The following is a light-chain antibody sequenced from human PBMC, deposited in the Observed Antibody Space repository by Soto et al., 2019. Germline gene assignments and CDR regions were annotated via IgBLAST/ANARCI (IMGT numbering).Light chain of an antibody. CDR3: SSYTSSSSLV. CDR2: DDS. CDR1: NIESKS. V-gene: IGLV3-21*02. Sequence: SYELTQPPSVSVAPGQTATVTCGGNNIESKSVHWYQQTPGQAPVLVVYDDSDRPSGIPERFSGSKSGNTASLTISGLQAEDEADYYCSSYTSSSSLVFGGGTKLTVL. J-gene: IGLJ2*01.